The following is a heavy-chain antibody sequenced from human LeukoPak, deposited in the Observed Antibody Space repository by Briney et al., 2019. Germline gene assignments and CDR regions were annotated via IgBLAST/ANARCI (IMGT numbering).Heavy chain of an antibody. J-gene: IGHJ4*02. D-gene: IGHD5-12*01. Sequence: LPGGSLRLSCAASGFTFNSYAIHWVRQAPGKGLEWVAVISYDGSNKYYAESVKGRFTISRDNSKNTLYLQLNSLRPDDTAVYYWARDQLPYSCYHTLFDYWGQGTLVTVSS. CDR2: ISYDGSNK. CDR3: ARDQLPYSCYHTLFDY. CDR1: GFTFNSYA. V-gene: IGHV3-30*04.